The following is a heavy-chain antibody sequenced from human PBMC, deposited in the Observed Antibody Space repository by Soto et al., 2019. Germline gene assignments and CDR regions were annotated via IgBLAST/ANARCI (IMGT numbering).Heavy chain of an antibody. D-gene: IGHD2-21*02. CDR3: ASTYCGGDCYSGEYYYYGMDV. J-gene: IGHJ6*02. CDR1: GYTFTGYY. CDR2: INPNSGGT. V-gene: IGHV1-2*04. Sequence: GASVKVSCKAFGYTFTGYYMHWVRQAPGQGLEWMGWINPNSGGTNYAQKFQGWVTMTRDTSISTAYMELSRLRSDDTAVYYCASTYCGGDCYSGEYYYYGMDVWGQGTTVTVSS.